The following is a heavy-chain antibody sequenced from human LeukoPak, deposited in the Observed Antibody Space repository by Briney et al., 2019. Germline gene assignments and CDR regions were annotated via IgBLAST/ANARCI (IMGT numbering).Heavy chain of an antibody. CDR2: IYYSGIT. Sequence: PSETLPLTCTVPGGSISSSSYYWGWIRQPPGKGLEWIGSIYYSGITYYNPPLNSRVTIAVDTSKNQFSVRLSSVTAADTAVYYCGGSYWGADYWYFDLWGRGTLVTVSS. D-gene: IGHD1-26*01. V-gene: IGHV4-39*01. J-gene: IGHJ2*01. CDR3: GGSYWGADYWYFDL. CDR1: GGSISSSSYY.